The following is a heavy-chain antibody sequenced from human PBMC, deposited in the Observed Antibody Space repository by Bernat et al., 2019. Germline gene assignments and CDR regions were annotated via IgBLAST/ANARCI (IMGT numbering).Heavy chain of an antibody. D-gene: IGHD6-19*01. J-gene: IGHJ3*01. CDR1: GFTFSGSA. V-gene: IGHV3-73*02. CDR2: IRSKANSYAT. CDR3: AKDLSSGWYNAFEV. Sequence: EVQLVESGGGLVQPGGSLKLSCAASGFTFSGSAMHWVRQASGKGLEWVGRIRSKANSYATAYAASVKGRFTISRDNPMDTVSLQMNSLRAEDTAVYYCAKDLSSGWYNAFEVWGLGTMVTVSS.